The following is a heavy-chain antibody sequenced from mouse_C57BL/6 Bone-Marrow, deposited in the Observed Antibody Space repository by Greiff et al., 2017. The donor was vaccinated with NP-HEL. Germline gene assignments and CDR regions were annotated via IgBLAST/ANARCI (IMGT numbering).Heavy chain of an antibody. CDR3: ARGIYDGYYGEFAY. Sequence: VQLQQSGAELVRPGASVKLSCKASGYTFTDYYINWVKQRPGQGLEWIARIYPGSGNTYYNEKFKGKATLTAEKSSSTAYMQLSSLTSEDSAVYFCARGIYDGYYGEFAYWGQGTLVTVSA. D-gene: IGHD2-3*01. J-gene: IGHJ3*01. CDR1: GYTFTDYY. CDR2: IYPGSGNT. V-gene: IGHV1-76*01.